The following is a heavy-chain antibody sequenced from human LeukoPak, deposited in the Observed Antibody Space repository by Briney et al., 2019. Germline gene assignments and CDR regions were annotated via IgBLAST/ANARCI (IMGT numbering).Heavy chain of an antibody. CDR2: ISSSGSTI. V-gene: IGHV3-11*01. CDR3: ARLHSGYDYAADY. J-gene: IGHJ4*02. CDR1: GGSISSSSYY. Sequence: NPSETLSLTCTVSGGSISSSSYYMSWIRQAPGKGLEWVSYISSSGSTIDYADSVKGRFTISRDNSKNTLYLQMNSLRAEDTAVYYCARLHSGYDYAADYWGQGTLVTVSS. D-gene: IGHD5-12*01.